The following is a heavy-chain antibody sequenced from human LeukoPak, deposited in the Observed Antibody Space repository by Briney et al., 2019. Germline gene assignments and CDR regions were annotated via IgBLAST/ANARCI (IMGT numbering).Heavy chain of an antibody. J-gene: IGHJ4*02. Sequence: PSQTLSLTCTVSGGSISSGAYYWSWIRQHPGKGLEWIGYIYYSGSTYYNPSLKSRVTISVDTSKNQFSLKLSSVTAADTAVYYCARDQDGDYFDYWGQGTLVTVSS. D-gene: IGHD6-6*01. V-gene: IGHV4-31*03. CDR3: ARDQDGDYFDY. CDR2: IYYSGST. CDR1: GGSISSGAYY.